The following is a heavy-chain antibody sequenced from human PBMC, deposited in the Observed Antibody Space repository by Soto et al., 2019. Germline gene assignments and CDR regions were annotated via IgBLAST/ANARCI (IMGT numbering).Heavy chain of an antibody. CDR2: IIPIFGTA. CDR3: ARALTIAAKPYYYGMDV. Sequence: SVNVSCKASGGTFSSYAMSWVRQAPGQGLEWMGWIIPIFGTANYAQKFQGRVTITADESTSTAYMELSSLRSEDTAVYYCARALTIAAKPYYYGMDVWGQGTTVTVSS. J-gene: IGHJ6*02. V-gene: IGHV1-69*13. CDR1: GGTFSSYA. D-gene: IGHD2-15*01.